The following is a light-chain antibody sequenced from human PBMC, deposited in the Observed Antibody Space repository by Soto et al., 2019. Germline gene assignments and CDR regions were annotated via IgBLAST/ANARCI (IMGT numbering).Light chain of an antibody. V-gene: IGLV2-8*01. CDR2: EVT. Sequence: QSALTQPPSASGSPGQSVTISCTGTSSDVCGYNYVSWYQQYPGRAPKLMIYEVTKRSSGVPDRFSGSKSGNTAFLTVSGLQAEDEADYYCSSYAASNNFYFVFGGGTKVTVL. CDR3: SSYAASNNFYFV. CDR1: SSDVCGYNY. J-gene: IGLJ3*02.